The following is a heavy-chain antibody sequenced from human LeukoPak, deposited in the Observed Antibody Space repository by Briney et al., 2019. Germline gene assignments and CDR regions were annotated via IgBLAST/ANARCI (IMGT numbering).Heavy chain of an antibody. CDR3: ARDFGAPAP. CDR1: GFTFDDYA. V-gene: IGHV3-74*01. Sequence: PGGSLRLSCAASGFTFDDYAMHWVRQAPGKGLVWVSRINGDGSRTDYADSVKGRFTISRDNAKNTLYLQMSILRVEDTALYYCARDFGAPAPWGQGTLVTVSS. CDR2: INGDGSRT. D-gene: IGHD3-3*01. J-gene: IGHJ5*02.